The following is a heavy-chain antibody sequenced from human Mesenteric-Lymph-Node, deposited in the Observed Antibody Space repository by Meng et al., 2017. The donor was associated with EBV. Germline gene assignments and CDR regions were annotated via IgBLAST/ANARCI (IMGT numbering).Heavy chain of an antibody. CDR3: ARQRSDSRLFDY. V-gene: IGHV4-34*01. CDR1: GGSFSAYY. J-gene: IGHJ4*01. Sequence: QVQLQQWGAGLLKPSETLSLNCAVYGGSFSAYYWTWIRQPPGKGLEWIGEINHSGSTIYNPSLKSRVTMSVDTSKSQFSLKLSSVTAADTAVYFCARQRSDSRLFDYWGQGTLVTASS. CDR2: INHSGST. D-gene: IGHD4-11*01.